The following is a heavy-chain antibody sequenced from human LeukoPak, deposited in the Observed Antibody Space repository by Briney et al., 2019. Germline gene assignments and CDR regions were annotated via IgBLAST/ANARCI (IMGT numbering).Heavy chain of an antibody. CDR2: IIPIFGTA. J-gene: IGHJ4*02. CDR3: ARAVAYCGGDCYSDY. CDR1: GYTFTSYY. Sequence: SVKVSCKASGYTFTSYYMHWVRQAPGQGLEWMGGIIPIFGTANYAQKFQGRVTITADESTSTAYMELSSLRSEDTAVYYCARAVAYCGGDCYSDYWGQGTLVTVSS. V-gene: IGHV1-69*13. D-gene: IGHD2-21*02.